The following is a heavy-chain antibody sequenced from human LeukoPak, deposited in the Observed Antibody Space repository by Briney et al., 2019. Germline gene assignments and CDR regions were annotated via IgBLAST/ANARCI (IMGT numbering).Heavy chain of an antibody. D-gene: IGHD5-18*01. CDR3: ARGGYSYGSSRRRFDY. V-gene: IGHV4-34*01. CDR1: GGSFSGYY. CDR2: INHSGST. Sequence: PSETLSLTCAVYGGSFSGYYWSWIRQPPGKGLEWIGEINHSGSTNYNPSLKSRVTISVDTSKNQFSLKLSSVTAADTAVYYCARGGYSYGSSRRRFDYWGQGTLVTVSS. J-gene: IGHJ4*02.